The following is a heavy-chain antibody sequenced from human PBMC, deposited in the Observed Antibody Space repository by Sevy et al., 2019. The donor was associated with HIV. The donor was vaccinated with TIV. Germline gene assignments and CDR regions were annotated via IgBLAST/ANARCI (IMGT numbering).Heavy chain of an antibody. J-gene: IGHJ4*02. CDR1: GFTFSRYS. CDR2: ISSSSSYI. V-gene: IGHV3-21*01. CDR3: ASDGGCSSTSGLLYFDY. D-gene: IGHD2-2*01. Sequence: GGSLRLSCAASGFTFSRYSMNWVRQAPGKGLEWVSSISSSSSYIYYADSVKGRFTISRDNAKNSLYLQMNSLRAEDTAVYYCASDGGCSSTSGLLYFDYWGQGTLVTVSS.